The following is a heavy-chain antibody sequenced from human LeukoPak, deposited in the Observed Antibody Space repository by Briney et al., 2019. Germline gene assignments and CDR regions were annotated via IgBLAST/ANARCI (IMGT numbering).Heavy chain of an antibody. CDR2: ISGSGGST. J-gene: IGHJ4*02. D-gene: IGHD3-22*01. Sequence: PGGSLRLSCAASGFTFSSYAMGWVRQAPGKGLEWVSAISGSGGSTYYADSVKGRFTISRDNSKNTLYLQMNSLRAEGTAVYYCAKAWGYYYDSRGYYGHFDYWGQGTLVTVSS. CDR1: GFTFSSYA. V-gene: IGHV3-23*01. CDR3: AKAWGYYYDSRGYYGHFDY.